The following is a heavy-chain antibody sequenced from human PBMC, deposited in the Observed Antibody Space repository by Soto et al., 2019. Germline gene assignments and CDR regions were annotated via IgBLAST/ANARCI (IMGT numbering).Heavy chain of an antibody. CDR3: ARGAAAMEPYYFYY. CDR1: GCTFRSYA. D-gene: IGHD5-18*01. V-gene: IGHV1-69*01. J-gene: IGHJ4*02. CDR2: IIPIFGTA. Sequence: VQLVQSGAEVKKPGSSVEVACKSSGCTFRSYAISWVRQAPGQGLEWMGGIIPIFGTANYDQKFQGSVAITEHESTSTAYMAVSRLRTEATAVYYCARGAAAMEPYYFYYGGQGTLVTFSS.